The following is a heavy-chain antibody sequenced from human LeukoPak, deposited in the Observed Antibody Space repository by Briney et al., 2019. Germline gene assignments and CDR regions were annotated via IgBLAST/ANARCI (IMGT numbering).Heavy chain of an antibody. CDR3: ARDSIHITMVRGAIDY. CDR2: IYYSGST. D-gene: IGHD3-10*01. CDR1: GGSISSSSYY. J-gene: IGHJ4*02. Sequence: SETLSLTCTVSGGSISSSSYYWGWIRQPPGKGLEWIGSIYYSGSTYYNPSLKSRVTISVDTSKNQFSLKLGSVTAADTAVYYCARDSIHITMVRGAIDYWGQGTLVTVSS. V-gene: IGHV4-39*07.